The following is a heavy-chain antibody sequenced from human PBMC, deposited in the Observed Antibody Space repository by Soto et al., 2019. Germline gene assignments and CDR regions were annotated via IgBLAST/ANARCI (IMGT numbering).Heavy chain of an antibody. CDR2: ISYDGSDK. J-gene: IGHJ6*02. CDR1: GFTFNNSG. Sequence: GGSLRLSCRVSGFTFNNSGMHWVRQAPGKGLEWMAVISYDGSDKYYADSVKGRVIISRDNSKNTLNLEMNSLRAEDTALYYCVKDRVPGAYGNYYGMDVWGQGTTVTVSS. V-gene: IGHV3-30*18. D-gene: IGHD5-12*01. CDR3: VKDRVPGAYGNYYGMDV.